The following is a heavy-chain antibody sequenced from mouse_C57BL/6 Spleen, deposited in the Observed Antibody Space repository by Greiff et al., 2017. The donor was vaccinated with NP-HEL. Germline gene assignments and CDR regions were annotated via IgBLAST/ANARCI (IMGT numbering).Heavy chain of an antibody. J-gene: IGHJ2*01. D-gene: IGHD1-1*01. Sequence: VQLQQSGPGLVQPSQSLSITCTVSGFSLTSYGVHWVRQSPGKGLEWLGVIWSGGSTDYNAAFISRLSISKDNSKSQVFFKMNSLQADDTAIYYCARNPLYSGSSSYYFDYWGQGTTLTVSS. V-gene: IGHV2-2*01. CDR2: IWSGGST. CDR1: GFSLTSYG. CDR3: ARNPLYSGSSSYYFDY.